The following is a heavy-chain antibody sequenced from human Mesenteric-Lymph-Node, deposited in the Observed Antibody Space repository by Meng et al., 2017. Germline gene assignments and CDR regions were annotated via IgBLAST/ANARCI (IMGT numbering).Heavy chain of an antibody. Sequence: ASVKVSCKASGYTFTGYYMHWVRQAPGQGLEWMGIINPAGGSTNYAQKFQDRVTMTRDTSTNTVYMELSSLRSEDTAVYYCAKELGDNFYAFDIWGQGTMVTVSS. CDR2: INPAGGST. D-gene: IGHD1-1*01. J-gene: IGHJ3*02. CDR3: AKELGDNFYAFDI. V-gene: IGHV1-46*01. CDR1: GYTFTGYY.